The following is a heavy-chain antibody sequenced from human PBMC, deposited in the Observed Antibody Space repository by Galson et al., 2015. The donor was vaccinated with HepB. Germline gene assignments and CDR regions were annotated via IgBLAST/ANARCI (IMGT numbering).Heavy chain of an antibody. CDR1: GDSIRNDRW. D-gene: IGHD3-10*01. Sequence: LTCAVSGDSIRNDRWWSWVRQPPGEGLEWLGEAYHSGGTNYRPSLKSRVTISVDKSKNQFSLKLTSVTAADTAVYFCARAEEGRGYFDYWGQGTLVTVSS. CDR2: AYHSGGT. V-gene: IGHV4-4*01. J-gene: IGHJ4*02. CDR3: ARAEEGRGYFDY.